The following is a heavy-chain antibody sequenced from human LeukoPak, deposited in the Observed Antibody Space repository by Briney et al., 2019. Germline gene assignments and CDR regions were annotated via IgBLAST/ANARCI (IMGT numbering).Heavy chain of an antibody. CDR1: GFTVSSNY. CDR3: ARTMTSLYYYGMDV. CDR2: IYSGGST. V-gene: IGHV3-66*01. D-gene: IGHD2-21*02. J-gene: IGHJ6*02. Sequence: GGSLRLSCAASGFTVSSNYMSWVRQAPGKGLEWVSVIYSGGSTYYADSVKGRLTISRDNSKNTLYLQMNSLRAEDTAVYYCARTMTSLYYYGMDVWGQGTTVTVSS.